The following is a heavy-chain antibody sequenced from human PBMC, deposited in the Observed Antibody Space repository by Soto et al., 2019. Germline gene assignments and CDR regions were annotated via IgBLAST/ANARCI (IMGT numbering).Heavy chain of an antibody. Sequence: PSETLSLTCTVSGGSISSGGYYWSWIRQHPGKGLEWIGYIYYSGSTYYNPSLKSRVTISVDTSKNQFSLKLSSVTAADTAVYYCAGEGGGYSGYLRPYWGQGTLVTVSS. D-gene: IGHD5-12*01. CDR1: GGSISSGGYY. CDR2: IYYSGST. CDR3: AGEGGGYSGYLRPY. V-gene: IGHV4-31*03. J-gene: IGHJ4*02.